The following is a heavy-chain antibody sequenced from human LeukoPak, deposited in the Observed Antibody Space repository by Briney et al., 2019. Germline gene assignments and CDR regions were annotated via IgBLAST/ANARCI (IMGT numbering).Heavy chain of an antibody. CDR3: AKDLGGSLDQLNWFDP. Sequence: PGRSLRLSCAASGFTFSSYAMSWVRQAPGKGLEWVSAISGSGGSTYYADSVKGRFTISRDNSKNTLYLQMNSLRAEDTAVYYCAKDLGGSLDQLNWFDPWGQGTLVTVSS. V-gene: IGHV3-23*01. J-gene: IGHJ5*02. CDR1: GFTFSSYA. D-gene: IGHD1-1*01. CDR2: ISGSGGST.